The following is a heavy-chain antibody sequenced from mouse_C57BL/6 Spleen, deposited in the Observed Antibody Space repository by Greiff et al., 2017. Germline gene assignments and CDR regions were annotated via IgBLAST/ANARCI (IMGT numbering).Heavy chain of an antibody. CDR2: FYPGSGSI. Sequence: VHLVESGAELVKPGASVKLSCKASGYTFTEYTIHWVKQRSGQGLEWIGWFYPGSGSIKYNEKFKDKATLTADKSSSTVYMELSRLTSEDSAVYFCARHEDHYGSSYNYAMDYWGQGTSVTVSS. CDR1: GYTFTEYT. V-gene: IGHV1-62-2*01. D-gene: IGHD1-1*01. J-gene: IGHJ4*01. CDR3: ARHEDHYGSSYNYAMDY.